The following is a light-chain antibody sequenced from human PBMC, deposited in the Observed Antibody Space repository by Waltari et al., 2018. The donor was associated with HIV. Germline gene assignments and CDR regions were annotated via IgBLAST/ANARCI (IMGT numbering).Light chain of an antibody. CDR2: DDS. CDR1: NIASKS. CDR3: QVWDSSGDHPL. V-gene: IGLV3-21*03. J-gene: IGLJ2*01. Sequence: SYVLTQPPSVSVAPGKTARITCGGNNIASKSVHWYQHQPGQAPGRVLTDDSDRPSGIPERFSGSNSGNTATLTISRVEAGDEADYYCQVWDSSGDHPLFGGGTKLTVL.